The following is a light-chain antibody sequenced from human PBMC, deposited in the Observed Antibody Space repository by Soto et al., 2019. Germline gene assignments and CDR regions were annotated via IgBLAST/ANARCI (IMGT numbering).Light chain of an antibody. CDR2: DAS. V-gene: IGKV1-5*01. J-gene: IGKJ1*01. Sequence: DIQMTQSPSTLSASVGDRVTITCRASQSIGSSLAWYQQKPGKAPNLLISDASNLERGVPSRFGGSGSGTEFTLTISSLQPDDFATYYCQHYNSYSEAFGQGTKVDIK. CDR3: QHYNSYSEA. CDR1: QSIGSS.